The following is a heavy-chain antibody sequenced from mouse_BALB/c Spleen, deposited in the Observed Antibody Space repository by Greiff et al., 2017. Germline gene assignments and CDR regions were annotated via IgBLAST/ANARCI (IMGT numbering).Heavy chain of an antibody. CDR1: GFTFTDYY. J-gene: IGHJ2*01. CDR2: IRNKANGYTT. V-gene: IGHV7-3*02. Sequence: VVESGGGLVQPGGSLRLSCATSGFTFTDYYMSWVRQPPGKALEWLGFIRNKANGYTTEYSASVKGRFTISRDNSQSILYLQMNTLRAEDSATYYCARDMRWAPLDYWGQGTTLTVSS. CDR3: ARDMRWAPLDY. D-gene: IGHD1-1*02.